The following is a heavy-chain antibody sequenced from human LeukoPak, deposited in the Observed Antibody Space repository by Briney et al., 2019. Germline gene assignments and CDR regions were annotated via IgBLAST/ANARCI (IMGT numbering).Heavy chain of an antibody. V-gene: IGHV1-69*01. J-gene: IGHJ6*02. CDR3: ARSITMIVVVDIWPLYYYGMDV. CDR1: GGTFSSYA. Sequence: SAKVSCKASGGTFSSYAISWVRQAPAQGLKWMGGIIPIFGTANYAQKFQGRVTITADESTSTAYMELSSLRSEDTAVYYCARSITMIVVVDIWPLYYYGMDVWGQGTTLTVSS. D-gene: IGHD3-22*01. CDR2: IIPIFGTA.